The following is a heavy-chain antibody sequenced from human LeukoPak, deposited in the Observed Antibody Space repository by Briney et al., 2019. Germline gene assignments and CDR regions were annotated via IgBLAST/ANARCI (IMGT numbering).Heavy chain of an antibody. D-gene: IGHD3-10*01. V-gene: IGHV4-39*01. J-gene: IGHJ4*02. CDR2: IYYSGST. CDR3: ARVSDYYGSGSYYSDY. Sequence: PSETLSLTCTVSGGSISSSSYYWGWIRQPPGKGLEWIGSIYYSGSTYYNPSLKSRVTISVDTSKNQFSLKLSSVTAADTAVYHCARVSDYYGSGSYYSDYWGQGTLVTVSS. CDR1: GGSISSSSYY.